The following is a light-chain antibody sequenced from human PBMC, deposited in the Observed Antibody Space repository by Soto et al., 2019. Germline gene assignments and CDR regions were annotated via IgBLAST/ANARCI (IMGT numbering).Light chain of an antibody. CDR2: GAS. CDR3: QQHDDWPIT. CDR1: RSISSRH. Sequence: EIVMTQSPATLSVSPGERATLSCRASRSISSRHLAWYQQKPGQAPRLLIYGASTRATGIPARFSGSGSGTEFTLTISSLQSEDFALYYCQQHDDWPITFGQGTRLEIK. J-gene: IGKJ5*01. V-gene: IGKV3-15*01.